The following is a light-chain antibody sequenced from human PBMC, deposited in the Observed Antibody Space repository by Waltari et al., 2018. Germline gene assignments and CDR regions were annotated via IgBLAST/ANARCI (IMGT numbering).Light chain of an antibody. J-gene: IGLJ3*02. CDR1: SLRTSY. CDR2: GKD. V-gene: IGLV3-19*01. CDR3: SSRNDRANQVV. Sequence: SSELTQDPAVSVALGQTVRFTCQGDSLRTSYASWYQVKPGQAPVLVIYGKDKRPSGIPDRISGYSSGTTSSLTITGAQAEDEADYYCSSRNDRANQVVFAGGTKVTVL.